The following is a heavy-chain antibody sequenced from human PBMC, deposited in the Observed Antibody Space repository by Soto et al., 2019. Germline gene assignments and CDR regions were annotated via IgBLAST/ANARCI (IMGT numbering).Heavy chain of an antibody. D-gene: IGHD6-19*01. CDR1: GGTFSTYA. Sequence: QVQLVQSGAEVKEPGSSVKVSCRASGGTFSTYAVSWVRQAPGQGPEWMGRIIPVLGTTNYAQRFQGRITIIADKSTSSAYMELSSLRSEDTAIYYCARDLACASSGEFDSWGQGTLVTVSS. CDR2: IIPVLGTT. J-gene: IGHJ4*02. CDR3: ARDLACASSGEFDS. V-gene: IGHV1-69*08.